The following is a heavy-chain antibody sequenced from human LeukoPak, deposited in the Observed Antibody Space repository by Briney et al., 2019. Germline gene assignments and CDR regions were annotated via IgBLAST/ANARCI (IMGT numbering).Heavy chain of an antibody. J-gene: IGHJ4*02. D-gene: IGHD4-11*01. CDR2: IWSDATNQ. Sequence: PGGSLRLSCAASGFIFSDDGMHWVRQAPGKGLEWVAVIWSDATNQYYADSVRGRFAISRDDSTSMVYLQMNSLRAEDTAVYFCAKDIQRGFDYTNSLDYWGQGTLVTVSS. CDR1: GFIFSDDG. CDR3: AKDIQRGFDYTNSLDY. V-gene: IGHV3-33*06.